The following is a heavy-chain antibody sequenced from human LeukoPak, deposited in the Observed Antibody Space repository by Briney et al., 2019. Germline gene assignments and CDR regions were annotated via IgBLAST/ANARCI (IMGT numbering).Heavy chain of an antibody. J-gene: IGHJ6*02. CDR2: IWYDGSNK. V-gene: IGHV3-33*01. D-gene: IGHD6-13*01. Sequence: GGSLRLSCAASGFTFSSYGMHWVRQAPGKGLEWVAVIWYDGSNKYYADSVKGRFTISRDNSKNTLYLQMNSLRAEDTAVYYCARPYSPYYYYGMDVWGQGTMVTVSS. CDR1: GFTFSSYG. CDR3: ARPYSPYYYYGMDV.